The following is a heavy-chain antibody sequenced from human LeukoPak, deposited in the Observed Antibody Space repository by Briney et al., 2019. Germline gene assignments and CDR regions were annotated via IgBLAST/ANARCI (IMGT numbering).Heavy chain of an antibody. J-gene: IGHJ4*02. Sequence: SETLSLTCAVYGGSFSGYYLSWIRQPPGKGLEWIWEINHSGSTNYNPSLKSRVTISVDTSKNQFVLKLSSVTAANTTVYYGAGGLPTGTASDCWGQGTLVTVSS. V-gene: IGHV4-34*01. CDR1: GGSFSGYY. D-gene: IGHD1-1*01. CDR3: AGGLPTGTASDC. CDR2: INHSGST.